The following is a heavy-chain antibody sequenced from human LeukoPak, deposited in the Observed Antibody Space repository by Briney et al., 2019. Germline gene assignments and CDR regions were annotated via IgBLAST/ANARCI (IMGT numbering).Heavy chain of an antibody. CDR2: IKHDGSEK. V-gene: IGHV3-7*01. J-gene: IGHJ4*02. CDR3: ARVDY. Sequence: HPGGSLRLSCAASGFTFSSYAMSWVRQAPGKGLEWVANIKHDGSEKYYVDSVKGRFTISRDNAKNSLYLQMNSLRAEDTAVYYCARVDYWGQGTLVTVSS. CDR1: GFTFSSYA.